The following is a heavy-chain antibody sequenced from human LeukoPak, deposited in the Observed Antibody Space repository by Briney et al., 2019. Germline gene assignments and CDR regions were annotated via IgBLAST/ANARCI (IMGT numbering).Heavy chain of an antibody. Sequence: SETLSLTCTVSGGSINSYYWSWIRQPPGKGLEWIGYIYYRGSTNYNPSLKSRVTISVDTSKNQLSLKLSSVTAADTAVYYCARSRSSVDYTFDYWGQGTLVTVSS. CDR2: IYYRGST. D-gene: IGHD4-11*01. J-gene: IGHJ4*02. V-gene: IGHV4-59*08. CDR1: GGSINSYY. CDR3: ARSRSSVDYTFDY.